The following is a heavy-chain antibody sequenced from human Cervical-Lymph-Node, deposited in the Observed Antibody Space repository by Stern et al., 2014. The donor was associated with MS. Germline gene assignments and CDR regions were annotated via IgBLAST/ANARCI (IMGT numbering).Heavy chain of an antibody. V-gene: IGHV4-31*01. CDR1: GGSISSGGYY. D-gene: IGHD3-3*01. CDR3: ARVSYDFWSGYFPFDY. Sequence: QLQLQESGPGLVKPSQTLSLTCTVSGGSISSGGYYWSWIRQHPGKGLERIGYIDSSGSTSYNPSLKSLVTLSVDTAKNKFSLKLSSVTSADTAVYYCARVSYDFWSGYFPFDYWGQGTLVTVSS. CDR2: IDSSGST. J-gene: IGHJ4*02.